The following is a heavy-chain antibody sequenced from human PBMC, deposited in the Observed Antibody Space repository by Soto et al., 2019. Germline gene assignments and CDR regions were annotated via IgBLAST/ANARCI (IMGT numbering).Heavy chain of an antibody. CDR3: ARLRVITFGRVIVTSPGIWFDP. D-gene: IGHD3-16*02. Sequence: SETLSLTCTVSGGSISSGGYYWSWIRQHPGKGLEWIGYIYYSGSTYYNPSLKSRVTISVDTSKNQFSLKLSSVTAADTAVYYCARLRVITFGRVIVTSPGIWFDPWGQGTLVTVSS. V-gene: IGHV4-31*03. CDR2: IYYSGST. CDR1: GGSISSGGYY. J-gene: IGHJ5*02.